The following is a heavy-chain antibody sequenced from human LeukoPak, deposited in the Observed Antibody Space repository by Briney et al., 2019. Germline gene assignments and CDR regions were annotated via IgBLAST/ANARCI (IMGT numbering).Heavy chain of an antibody. CDR1: GGSISSYY. V-gene: IGHV4-59*08. CDR3: ARHRYSSGWSDYDY. J-gene: IGHJ4*02. Sequence: SETLSLTCTVSGGSISSYYWTWIRQPPEKGLEWIGYIYYSGSTRYNPSLESRVTVSVDTSENQFSLKLSSVTAADTAVYYCARHRYSSGWSDYDYWGQGILVTVSS. CDR2: IYYSGST. D-gene: IGHD6-19*01.